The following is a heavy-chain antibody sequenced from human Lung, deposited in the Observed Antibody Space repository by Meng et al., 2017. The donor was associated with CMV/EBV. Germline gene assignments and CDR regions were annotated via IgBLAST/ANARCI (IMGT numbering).Heavy chain of an antibody. J-gene: IGHJ4*02. CDR3: AREEGSYDGSGAFAY. D-gene: IGHD3-22*01. CDR2: INSRSGTT. V-gene: IGHV1-46*01. CDR1: GYTFTNYY. Sequence: VSXXVSXKASGYTFTNYYLHWVRQAPGQGLEWMGMINSRSGTTTYSQKFQGRISMTRDTSTSTVYLDLSSLRSEDSTVYYCAREEGSYDGSGAFAYWGQGTLVTVSS.